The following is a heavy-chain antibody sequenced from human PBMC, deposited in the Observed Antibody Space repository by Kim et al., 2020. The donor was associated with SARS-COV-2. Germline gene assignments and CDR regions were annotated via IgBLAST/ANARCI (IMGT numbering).Heavy chain of an antibody. D-gene: IGHD6-19*01. Sequence: GESLKISCKGSGYSFTSYWIGWVRQMPGKGLEWMGIIYPGDSDTRYSPSFQGQVTISADKSISTAYLQWNSLKASDTAMYYCARASSGWYETYYYGMDVWGKGPRSPSPQ. V-gene: IGHV5-51*01. CDR3: ARASSGWYETYYYGMDV. CDR2: IYPGDSDT. CDR1: GYSFTSYW. J-gene: IGHJ6*01.